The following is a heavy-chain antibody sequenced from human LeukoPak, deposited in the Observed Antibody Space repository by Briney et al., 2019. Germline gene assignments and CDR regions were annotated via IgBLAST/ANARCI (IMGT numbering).Heavy chain of an antibody. Sequence: SETLSLTCAVYGGSFSGYYWNWIRQPAGKGLEWIGRIWTDGATNYNPSLKSRVTISLDTSKNQFSLRLSSVTAADTAVYYCARGRDSRGYQYKAFDCWGQGTLVTVSS. CDR2: IWTDGAT. CDR1: GGSFSGYY. V-gene: IGHV4-59*10. CDR3: ARGRDSRGYQYKAFDC. D-gene: IGHD3-22*01. J-gene: IGHJ4*02.